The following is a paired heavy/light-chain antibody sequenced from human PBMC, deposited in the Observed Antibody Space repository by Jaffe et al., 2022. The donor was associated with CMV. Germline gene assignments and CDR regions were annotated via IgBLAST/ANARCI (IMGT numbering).Heavy chain of an antibody. Sequence: EVQLVESGGGLVQPGGSVRLSCAASGFTFNTYEMNWVRQAPGKGLEWVSYISSSRNTIYYADSVKGRFTISRDNAKNSLYLQMNSLRAEDTAVYYCARGYRSTSWYGFDYWGQGTLVTVSS. V-gene: IGHV3-48*03. CDR1: GFTFNTYE. CDR3: ARGYRSTSWYGFDY. CDR2: ISSSRNTI. J-gene: IGHJ4*02. D-gene: IGHD2-2*01.
Light chain of an antibody. CDR2: EVS. CDR1: SSDVGSYNI. Sequence: QSALTQPASVSGSPGQSITISCTGTSSDVGSYNIGCWYQQHPGKAPKLMIYEVSKRPSGISNRFSGSKSGNTASLTISGLQAEDEADYYCCSYAGNSVNVVFGGGTKLTVL. CDR3: CSYAGNSVNVV. V-gene: IGLV2-23*02. J-gene: IGLJ2*01.